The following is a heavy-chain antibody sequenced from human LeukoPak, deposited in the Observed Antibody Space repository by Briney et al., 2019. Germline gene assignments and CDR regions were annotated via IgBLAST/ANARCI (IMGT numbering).Heavy chain of an antibody. Sequence: PGGPLRLSCAASGFTVSSNYMSWVRQAPGKGLEWVSVIYSGGSTYYADSVKGRFTISRDNSKNTLYLQMNSLRAEDTAVYYCARSREGNYFDYWGKGTLVTVSS. V-gene: IGHV3-53*01. CDR3: ARSREGNYFDY. CDR2: IYSGGST. CDR1: GFTVSSNY. J-gene: IGHJ4*02.